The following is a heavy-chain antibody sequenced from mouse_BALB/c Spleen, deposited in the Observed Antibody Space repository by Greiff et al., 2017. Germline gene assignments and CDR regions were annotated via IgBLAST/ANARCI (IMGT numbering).Heavy chain of an antibody. D-gene: IGHD2-1*01. Sequence: VKLVESGPGLVQPSQSLSITCTVSGFSLTSYGVHWVRQSPGKGLEWLGVIWSGGSTDYNAAFISRLSISKDNSKSQVFFKMNSLQANDTAIYYCARNRGNGNCAWFAYWGQGTLVTVSA. CDR2: IWSGGST. V-gene: IGHV2-2*02. CDR1: GFSLTSYG. CDR3: ARNRGNGNCAWFAY. J-gene: IGHJ3*01.